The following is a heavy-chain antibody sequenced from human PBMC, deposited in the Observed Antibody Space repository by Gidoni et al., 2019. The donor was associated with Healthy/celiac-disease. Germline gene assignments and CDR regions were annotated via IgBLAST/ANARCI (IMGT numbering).Heavy chain of an antibody. CDR2: IYSGGSL. CDR3: ARDSIVVVPAATPSWYFDL. V-gene: IGHV3-53*01. D-gene: IGHD2-2*01. CDR1: VFTVGRRY. J-gene: IGHJ2*01. Sequence: DVQLVESGGGLIHGVGSLRLSLSSPVFTVGRRYMAWVRQAPGKGLEWVSVIYSGGSLYYADYAKGLFTIFRDNSKNTLYLHLNSLSAEDTAVYYCARDSIVVVPAATPSWYFDLWGRGTLVTVSS.